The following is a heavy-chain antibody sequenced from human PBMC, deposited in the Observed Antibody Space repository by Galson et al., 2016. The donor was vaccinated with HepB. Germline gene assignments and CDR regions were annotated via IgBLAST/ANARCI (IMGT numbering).Heavy chain of an antibody. D-gene: IGHD6-19*01. Sequence: SLRLSCAASGFTFSSYSMNWVRQAPGKGLEWVSYISYSSTIYYADSVKGRFTISRDNAKNSLCLQMNSLRDEDTAVYYCATAYSSGWYFAYWGQGTLVTVSS. CDR3: ATAYSSGWYFAY. J-gene: IGHJ4*02. V-gene: IGHV3-48*02. CDR1: GFTFSSYS. CDR2: ISYSSTI.